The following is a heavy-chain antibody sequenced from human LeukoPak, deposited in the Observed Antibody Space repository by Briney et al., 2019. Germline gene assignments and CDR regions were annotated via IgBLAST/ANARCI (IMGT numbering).Heavy chain of an antibody. CDR2: IIPLLGIP. CDR3: ARGQPSDINLDT. D-gene: IGHD3-9*01. V-gene: IGHV1-69*04. Sequence: GSSVKVSCKASGGTXSSYAISWVRQAPGQGLERMGRIIPLLGIPMYAQNFQGRVTITADKYTNTAYMELSSLTSQDTAVYYCARGQPSDINLDTWGQGTLVTVSP. J-gene: IGHJ1*01. CDR1: GGTXSSYA.